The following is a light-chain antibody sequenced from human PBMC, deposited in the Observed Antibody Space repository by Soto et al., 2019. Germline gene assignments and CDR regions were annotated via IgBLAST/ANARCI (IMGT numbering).Light chain of an antibody. V-gene: IGKV1-5*01. CDR2: DAS. J-gene: IGKJ1*01. Sequence: DIQVTQSPSTLSASLGDRVTITCRASQTISRWLAWYQQRPGKAPKLLIYDASSLDSGVPSRFSGSGSGTEFTLTISSLQPDDSATYFCQQYSTYWTFGQGTKVDIK. CDR1: QTISRW. CDR3: QQYSTYWT.